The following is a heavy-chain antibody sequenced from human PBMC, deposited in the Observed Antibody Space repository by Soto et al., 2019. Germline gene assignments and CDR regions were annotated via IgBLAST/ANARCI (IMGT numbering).Heavy chain of an antibody. CDR3: ARGLRNTLTGWLDS. D-gene: IGHD2-2*02. V-gene: IGHV3-23*01. CDR1: GFPFSSYV. CDR2: ISGGGSNT. Sequence: EVQLLESGGGLVQRGGSLRLSCAASGFPFSSYVMAWVRQAPGKGLEWVSGISGGGSNTFYADSVKGRFTISRDNSKNTLLLQMNSLGAEDTAVYYCARGLRNTLTGWLDSWGQGTRVNVSS. J-gene: IGHJ5*01.